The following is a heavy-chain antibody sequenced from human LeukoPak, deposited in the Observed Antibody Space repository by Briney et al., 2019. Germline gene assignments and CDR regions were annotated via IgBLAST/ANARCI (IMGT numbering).Heavy chain of an antibody. Sequence: GGSLRLSCEATGVTFNNYGMHWVRQAPGKGLEWLAFIRYDGSNKYYADSVKGRFTISRDNPKNTLYLQMNSLRAEDTAVYYCARRAGAYSHPYDYWGQGTLVTVSS. D-gene: IGHD4/OR15-4a*01. V-gene: IGHV3-30*02. J-gene: IGHJ4*02. CDR1: GVTFNNYG. CDR3: ARRAGAYSHPYDY. CDR2: IRYDGSNK.